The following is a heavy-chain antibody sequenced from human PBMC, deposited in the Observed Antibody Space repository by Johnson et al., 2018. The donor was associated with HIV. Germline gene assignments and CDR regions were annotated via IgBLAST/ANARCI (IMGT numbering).Heavy chain of an antibody. Sequence: QVQLVESGGGVVRPGGSLRLSCAASGFTFDDYDMSWVRQVPGKGLEWVAFIRYDGSNKYYVDSVKGRFTISRDNSKNTFYLQMNSLRGDDTAVYYCAKDPTDFGADWAFDIWGQGTMVTVSS. CDR3: AKDPTDFGADWAFDI. V-gene: IGHV3-30*02. CDR2: IRYDGSNK. D-gene: IGHD3-10*01. J-gene: IGHJ3*02. CDR1: GFTFDDYD.